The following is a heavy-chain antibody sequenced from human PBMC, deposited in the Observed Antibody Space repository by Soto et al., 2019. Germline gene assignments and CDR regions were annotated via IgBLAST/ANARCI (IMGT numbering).Heavy chain of an antibody. CDR1: GFTFSRYA. CDR3: ASGSSVELQRQPLKS. CDR2: ISSDGNNK. V-gene: IGHV3-30*14. D-gene: IGHD1-1*01. Sequence: QVQLVESGGGVVQPGRSLRLSCAASGFTFSRYAMHWVRQAPGKGLEWVTVISSDGNNKYYADSGRGRFTISRDNAENTLYLQRSSLTGEDTAVFFCASGSSVELQRQPLKSWGRGTLVTVSS. J-gene: IGHJ5*02.